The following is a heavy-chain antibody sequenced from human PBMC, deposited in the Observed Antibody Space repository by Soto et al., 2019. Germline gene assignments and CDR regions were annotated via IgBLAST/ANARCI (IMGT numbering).Heavy chain of an antibody. CDR2: ISGSGGST. J-gene: IGHJ4*02. D-gene: IGHD3-22*01. Sequence: LRLSCAASGFTFSSYAMSWVRQAPGKGLEWVSAISGSGGSTYYADSVKGRFTISRDNSKNTLYLQMNSLRAEDTAVYYCAKKMHYYDSSGYYLWGQGTLVTVSS. CDR3: AKKMHYYDSSGYYL. V-gene: IGHV3-23*01. CDR1: GFTFSSYA.